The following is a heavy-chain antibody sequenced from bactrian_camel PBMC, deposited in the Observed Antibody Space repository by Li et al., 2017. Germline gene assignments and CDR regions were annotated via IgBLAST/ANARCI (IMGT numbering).Heavy chain of an antibody. J-gene: IGHJ4*01. CDR2: IYTGGGFT. V-gene: IGHV3S1*01. Sequence: QVQLVESGGGSVPAGGSLRPSCAASGYTFSRNCVAWFRQAPGKEREWVASIYTGGGFTYYANSVKGRFTISQDNAKNTVYLQLNSLKTEDTATYYCAKELYEFDYWGQGTQVTVS. CDR3: AKELYEFDY. CDR1: GYTFSRNC.